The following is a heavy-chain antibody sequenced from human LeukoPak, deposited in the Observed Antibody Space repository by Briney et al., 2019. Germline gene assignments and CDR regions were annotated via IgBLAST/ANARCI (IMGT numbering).Heavy chain of an antibody. CDR2: ISAYNGNT. Sequence: ASVKVSCKSSGYTFTSYGISWVRQAPGQGLEWMGWISAYNGNTNYAQKFQGRVTMTRDTSTSTVYMELSSLRSEDTAVYYCARGGSSWSRSWFDPWGQGTLVTVSS. V-gene: IGHV1-18*01. D-gene: IGHD6-13*01. J-gene: IGHJ5*02. CDR1: GYTFTSYG. CDR3: ARGGSSWSRSWFDP.